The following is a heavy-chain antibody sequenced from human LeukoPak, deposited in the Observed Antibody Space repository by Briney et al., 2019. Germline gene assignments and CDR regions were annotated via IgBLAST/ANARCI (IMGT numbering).Heavy chain of an antibody. CDR1: GFTFGDYA. CDR3: TSRTVDTAMADQNDY. D-gene: IGHD5-18*01. Sequence: GGSLRLSCTASGFTFGDYAMSWVRQASGKGLEWVGRIRSNANSYATAYAASVKGRFTISRDDSKNTAYLQMNSLKTEDTAVYYCTSRTVDTAMADQNDYWGQGTLVTVSS. J-gene: IGHJ4*02. CDR2: IRSNANSYAT. V-gene: IGHV3-73*01.